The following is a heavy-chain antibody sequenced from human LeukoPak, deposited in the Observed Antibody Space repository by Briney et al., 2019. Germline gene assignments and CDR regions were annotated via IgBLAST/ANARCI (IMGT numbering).Heavy chain of an antibody. J-gene: IGHJ4*02. CDR3: ARNFSSGWFDY. CDR1: GGSISSSNYY. Sequence: SETLSLTCTVSGGSISSSNYYWGWIRQPPGKGLEWIGSIYYSGSTSYNPSLKSRVTISVDTSKNQFSLKRSSVTAADTAVYYCARNFSSGWFDYWGQGTLVTVSS. V-gene: IGHV4-39*07. D-gene: IGHD6-19*01. CDR2: IYYSGST.